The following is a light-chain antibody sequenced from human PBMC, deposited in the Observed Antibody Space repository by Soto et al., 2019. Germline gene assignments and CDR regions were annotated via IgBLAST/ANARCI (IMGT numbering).Light chain of an antibody. CDR1: QSFSSNY. V-gene: IGKV3-20*01. J-gene: IGKJ1*01. CDR3: QQYSSMWT. CDR2: GAT. Sequence: EIVLTQSPGTLSLSPGERATLSCRASQSFSSNYLAWYQQRPGQAPRILIYGATTRASGVPDRFCGSESGTDFTLTISRLEPEDSAVYYCQQYSSMWTFGQGTKLEIK.